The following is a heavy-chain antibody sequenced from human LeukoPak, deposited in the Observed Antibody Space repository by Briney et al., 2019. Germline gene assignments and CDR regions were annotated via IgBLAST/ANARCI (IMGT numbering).Heavy chain of an antibody. CDR1: GGSFSGYY. D-gene: IGHD2-2*01. J-gene: IGHJ4*02. V-gene: IGHV4-34*01. CDR2: INDSGVT. CDR3: ARRLVDSSASQVSDH. Sequence: SETLSLTCAVYGGSFSGYYWSWLRQSPGGGLEWIGEINDSGVTNCNPSLESRVILSVDTSKNQFSLRLSSVTAADTAVYYCARRLVDSSASQVSDHWGQGTLVTVSS.